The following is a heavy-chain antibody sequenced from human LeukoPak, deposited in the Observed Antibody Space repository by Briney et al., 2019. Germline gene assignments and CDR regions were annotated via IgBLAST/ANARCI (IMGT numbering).Heavy chain of an antibody. D-gene: IGHD3-9*01. J-gene: IGHJ3*02. CDR1: GFTFSSYS. V-gene: IGHV3-21*01. CDR3: ARSLTYYDILTGYYHEAFDI. CDR2: ISSSSSYI. Sequence: SGGSLRLSRAASGFTFSSYSMNWVRQAPGKGLEWVSSISSSSSYIYYADSVKGRFTISRDNAKNSLYLQMNSLRAEDTAVYYCARSLTYYDILTGYYHEAFDIWGQGTMVTVSS.